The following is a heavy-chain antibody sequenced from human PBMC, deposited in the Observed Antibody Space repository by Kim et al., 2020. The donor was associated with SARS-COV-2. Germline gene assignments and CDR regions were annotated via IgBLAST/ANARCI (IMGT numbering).Heavy chain of an antibody. CDR1: GYSFTSYW. CDR2: IDPSDSYT. Sequence: GESLKISCKGSGYSFTSYWISWVRQMPGKGLEWMGRIDPSDSYTNYSPSFQGHVTISADKSISTAYLQWSSLKASDTAMYYCARQPDDSTRYGMDVWGQGSTLNVSS. J-gene: IGHJ6*01. V-gene: IGHV5-10-1*01. D-gene: IGHD3-22*01. CDR3: ARQPDDSTRYGMDV.